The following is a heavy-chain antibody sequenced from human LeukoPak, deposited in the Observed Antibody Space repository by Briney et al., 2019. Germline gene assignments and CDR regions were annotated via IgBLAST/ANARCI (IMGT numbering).Heavy chain of an antibody. D-gene: IGHD2-8*01. CDR2: ISSSNSFI. V-gene: IGHV3-21*01. CDR1: GFTFSSYS. Sequence: PGGSLRLSCAASGFTFSSYSMNWVRQAPGKGLEWVSSISSSNSFIYYADSVEGRFTISRDNAKNSLYLQMNSLRAEDTAVYYCASRYCTNGVCHFDYWGQGTLVTVSS. J-gene: IGHJ4*02. CDR3: ASRYCTNGVCHFDY.